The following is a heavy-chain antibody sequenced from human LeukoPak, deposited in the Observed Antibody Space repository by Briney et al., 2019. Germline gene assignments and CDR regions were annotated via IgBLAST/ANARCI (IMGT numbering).Heavy chain of an antibody. Sequence: PSETLSLTCTVSGGSISSSSYYWGWIRQPPGKGLEWIGSIYYSGSTYYNPSLKSRVTISVDTSKNQFSLKLSSVTAADTAVYYCARPRGYSSNPLFDYWGQGTLVTVSS. D-gene: IGHD5-18*01. J-gene: IGHJ4*02. CDR1: GGSISSSSYY. CDR3: ARPRGYSSNPLFDY. V-gene: IGHV4-39*01. CDR2: IYYSGST.